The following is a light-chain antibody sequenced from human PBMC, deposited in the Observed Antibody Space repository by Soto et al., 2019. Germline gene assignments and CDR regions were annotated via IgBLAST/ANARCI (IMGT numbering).Light chain of an antibody. J-gene: IGLJ2*01. CDR1: SSDVGGYNY. V-gene: IGLV2-14*01. CDR2: DVS. Sequence: QSVLTQPASVSGSPRQSITIPCTGTSSDVGGYNYVSWYQQHPGKAPKLMIYDVSTRPSGVSNRFSGSKSGNTASLTISGLQTEDEADYYCTSYTAGSTLRVLFGGGTKLTVL. CDR3: TSYTAGSTLRVL.